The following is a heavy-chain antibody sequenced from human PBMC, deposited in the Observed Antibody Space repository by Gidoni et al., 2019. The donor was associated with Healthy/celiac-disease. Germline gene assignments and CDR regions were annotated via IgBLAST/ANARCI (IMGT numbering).Heavy chain of an antibody. CDR2: IYYSGST. D-gene: IGHD2-8*01. CDR1: GGSISSSSYY. J-gene: IGHJ2*01. CDR3: ARRGVLMVYAIGYFDL. V-gene: IGHV4-39*01. Sequence: QLQLQESGPGLVKPSETLSLTCTVSGGSISSSSYYWGWIRQPPGKGLEWIGSIYYSGSTYYNPSLKSRVTISVDTSKNQFSLKLSSVTAADTAVYYCARRGVLMVYAIGYFDLWGRGTLVTVSS.